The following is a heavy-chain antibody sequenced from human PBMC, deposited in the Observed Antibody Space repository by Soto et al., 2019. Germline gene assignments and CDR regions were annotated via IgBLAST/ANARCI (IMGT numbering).Heavy chain of an antibody. J-gene: IGHJ5*02. D-gene: IGHD6-6*01. Sequence: GGSLRLSCAASGFTFSSYEMNWVRQAPGKGLEWVSYISSSCSTIYYADSVKGRFTISRDNAKNSLYLQMNSLRAEDTAVYYCARVWGAARHNWFDPWGQGTLVTVSS. CDR3: ARVWGAARHNWFDP. V-gene: IGHV3-48*03. CDR1: GFTFSSYE. CDR2: ISSSCSTI.